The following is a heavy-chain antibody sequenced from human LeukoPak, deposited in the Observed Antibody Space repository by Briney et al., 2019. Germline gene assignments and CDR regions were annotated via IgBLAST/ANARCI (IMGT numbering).Heavy chain of an antibody. Sequence: QSGGSLRLSCAASGFTFSDYYMSWIRQAPGKGLEWVSAISGSGGSTYYADSVKGRFTISRDNSKNTLYLQMNSLRAEDTAVYYCATHPGEIKRGDYWGQGTLVTVSS. D-gene: IGHD7-27*01. CDR3: ATHPGEIKRGDY. CDR2: ISGSGGST. J-gene: IGHJ4*02. V-gene: IGHV3-23*01. CDR1: GFTFSDYY.